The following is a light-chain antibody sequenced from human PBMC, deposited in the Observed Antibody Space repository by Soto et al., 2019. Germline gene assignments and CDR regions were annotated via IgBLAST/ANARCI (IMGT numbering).Light chain of an antibody. CDR1: HRCVGRYNC. CDR3: CSSVGSPNWV. Sequence: QSALTQPASVSVSWTLAHHLLRSNQHRCVGRYNCVSWYQQHPDNAPTLMIYEDNTRPSGVSNRFSGSKSGNTASLTISGLQAEDEADYYCCSSVGSPNWVFGGGTKVTVL. CDR2: EDN. V-gene: IGLV2-23*01. J-gene: IGLJ3*02.